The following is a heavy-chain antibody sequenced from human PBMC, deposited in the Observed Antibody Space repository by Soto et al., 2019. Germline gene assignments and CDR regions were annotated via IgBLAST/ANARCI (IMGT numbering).Heavy chain of an antibody. D-gene: IGHD2-2*03. V-gene: IGHV3-49*04. CDR1: GFTFSSYW. CDR3: SRGSFGYYGP. J-gene: IGHJ5*02. Sequence: GGSLRLSCAASGFTFSSYWMTWVRQAPGKGLEWVGFIRNTPYGGTTDYAASVRGRFTISRDDSESIAYLQMNSLKTEDSGVYYCSRGSFGYYGPWGPGTLVTVSS. CDR2: IRNTPYGGTT.